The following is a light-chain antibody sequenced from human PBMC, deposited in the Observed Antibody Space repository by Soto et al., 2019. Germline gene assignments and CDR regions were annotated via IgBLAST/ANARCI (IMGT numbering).Light chain of an antibody. J-gene: IGLJ2*01. CDR2: YDN. CDR1: NIGSKS. V-gene: IGLV3-21*04. CDR3: QVWDGSRDHVV. Sequence: SYELTQPPSVTVAPGKTARVTCGGNNIGSKSVHWYQQRPGQAPVLVIYYDNDRPSGIPERFSGSNSGSTATLTISRVEAGDEADYYCQVWDGSRDHVVFGGGTKLTVL.